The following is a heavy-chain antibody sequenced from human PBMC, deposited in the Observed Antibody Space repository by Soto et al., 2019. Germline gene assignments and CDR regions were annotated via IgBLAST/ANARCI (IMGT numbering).Heavy chain of an antibody. CDR1: GYTFTSYG. Sequence: ASVKVSCKASGYTFTSYGISWVRQAPGQGLEWMGWICAYNGNTNYAQKLQGRVTMTTDTSTSTAYMELRSLRSDDTAVYYCASDYVWGSYKRGGMDVWGQGTTVTVSS. CDR3: ASDYVWGSYKRGGMDV. J-gene: IGHJ6*02. CDR2: ICAYNGNT. D-gene: IGHD3-16*01. V-gene: IGHV1-18*04.